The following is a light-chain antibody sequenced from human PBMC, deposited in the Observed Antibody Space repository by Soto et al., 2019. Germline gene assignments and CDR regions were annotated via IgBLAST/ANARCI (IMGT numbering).Light chain of an antibody. Sequence: EIVLTQSPGTLSLSPGERATLYCRASQSVSSSSLAWYQQKPGQAPRLLIYGASSRATGIPDRFSGSGSGTDFTLTITRLEPEDFAVYYGQQYGTSPYTFGQGTKLEIK. CDR2: GAS. J-gene: IGKJ2*01. V-gene: IGKV3-20*01. CDR1: QSVSSSS. CDR3: QQYGTSPYT.